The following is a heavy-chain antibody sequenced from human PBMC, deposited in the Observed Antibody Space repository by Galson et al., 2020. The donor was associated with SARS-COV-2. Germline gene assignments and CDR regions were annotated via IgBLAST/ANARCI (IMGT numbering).Heavy chain of an antibody. CDR3: AKSSERVSITVYVVSFPEHCDY. V-gene: IGHV3-23*01. D-gene: IGHD3-22*01. CDR1: GFTFTTYA. Sequence: TGGSLRLSCAASGFTFTTYAMSWVRQAPGKGLEWVATISGSGATTYYADSAKGRFTIPKDNSKNTLNLQINSLRLEDTAVYYCAKSSERVSITVYVVSFPEHCDYWGPGTLVTVSS. J-gene: IGHJ4*02. CDR2: ISGSGATT.